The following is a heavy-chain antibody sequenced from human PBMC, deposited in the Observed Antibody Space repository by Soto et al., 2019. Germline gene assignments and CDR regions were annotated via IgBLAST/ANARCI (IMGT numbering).Heavy chain of an antibody. D-gene: IGHD3-16*02. J-gene: IGHJ4*02. CDR1: GYTFTSYG. Sequence: QVQLVQSGAEVKKPGASVKVSCKASGYTFTSYGLSWVRQAPGQGLEWMGWISAYNGNTNYAQKIQGRVTMTTDTSTSTAYMELRSLRSYDTAVYYCARTNYVWGSYRPSRLDYWGQGTLVTVSS. V-gene: IGHV1-18*04. CDR3: ARTNYVWGSYRPSRLDY. CDR2: ISAYNGNT.